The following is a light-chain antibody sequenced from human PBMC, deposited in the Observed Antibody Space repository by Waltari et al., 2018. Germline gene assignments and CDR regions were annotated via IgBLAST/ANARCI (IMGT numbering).Light chain of an antibody. J-gene: IGKJ3*01. CDR3: QQYDGYPFT. Sequence: DIQMTQSPSSLSASVGDRVTITCRASQYIKNHLAWFQQRPGKAPKSLIYGASTLQSWVPSKFSGSGSGTHFTLTITDLQPDDFATYFCQQYDGYPFTFGPGTTVDVK. CDR1: QYIKNH. V-gene: IGKV1-16*02. CDR2: GAS.